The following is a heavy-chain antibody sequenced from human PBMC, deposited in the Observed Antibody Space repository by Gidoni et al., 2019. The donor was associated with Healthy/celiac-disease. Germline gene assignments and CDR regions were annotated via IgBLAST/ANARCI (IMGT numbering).Heavy chain of an antibody. Sequence: QLQLQESGPGLVKPSETLSLTCTVSGGSISSSSYYWGWIRQPPGKGREWIGSIYYSGSTYYNPSLKSRVTISVDTSKNQFSLKLSSVTAADTAVYYCATMASSGGSYDYWGQGTLVTVSS. CDR3: ATMASSGGSYDY. D-gene: IGHD2-15*01. V-gene: IGHV4-39*01. CDR1: GGSISSSSYY. CDR2: IYYSGST. J-gene: IGHJ4*02.